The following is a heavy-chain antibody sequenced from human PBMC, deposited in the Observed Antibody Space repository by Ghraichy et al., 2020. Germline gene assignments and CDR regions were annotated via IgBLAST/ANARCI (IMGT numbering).Heavy chain of an antibody. CDR3: ARGARYHSPSPLSAVRYDY. V-gene: IGHV1-3*04. Sequence: ASVKVSCKASGYTFTSYAMHWLRQAPGQRPEWMGFINISNGKTEDSERFQGRVTMTRDTSANTVYMELSSLRSEDTAIYYCARGARYHSPSPLSAVRYDYWGQGTLVTVSS. CDR1: GYTFTSYA. J-gene: IGHJ4*02. D-gene: IGHD3-22*01. CDR2: INISNGKT.